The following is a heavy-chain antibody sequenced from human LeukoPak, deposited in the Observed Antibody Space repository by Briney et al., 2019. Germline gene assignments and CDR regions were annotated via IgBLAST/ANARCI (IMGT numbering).Heavy chain of an antibody. J-gene: IGHJ4*02. CDR2: IIPILGIA. Sequence: SVKVSCKASGGTFSSYAISWVRQAPGQGLEWMGRIIPILGIANYAQKFQGRVTITADKSTSTAYMELGSLRSEDTAVYYCARASFTMIVVDLDYWGQGTQVTVSS. CDR3: ARASFTMIVVDLDY. CDR1: GGTFSSYA. V-gene: IGHV1-69*04. D-gene: IGHD3-22*01.